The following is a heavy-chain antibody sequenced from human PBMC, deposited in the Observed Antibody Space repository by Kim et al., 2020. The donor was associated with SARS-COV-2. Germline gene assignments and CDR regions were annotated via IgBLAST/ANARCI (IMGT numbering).Heavy chain of an antibody. D-gene: IGHD3-10*01. CDR2: ISYDGSNK. J-gene: IGHJ4*01. Sequence: GGSLRLSCAASGFTFSSYGMHWVRQAPGKGLEWVAVISYDGSNKYYADSVKGRFTISRDNSKNTLYLQMNSLRAEDTAVYYCAKGGGVLLWFGGSLTYWG. CDR1: GFTFSSYG. V-gene: IGHV3-30*18. CDR3: AKGGGVLLWFGGSLTY.